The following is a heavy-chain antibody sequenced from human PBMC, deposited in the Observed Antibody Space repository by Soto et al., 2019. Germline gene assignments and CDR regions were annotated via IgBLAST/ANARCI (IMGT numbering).Heavy chain of an antibody. CDR2: IYPSDSQT. J-gene: IGHJ5*02. CDR3: ARHGFYGDYSSNYFDP. Sequence: GESLKISCNGSGYSFSNWWIAWVRQMPGKGLEYMGIIYPSDSQTRYSPSFQGQVTISADKPISTAYLQWSSLKASDTAIYYCARHGFYGDYSSNYFDPWGQGTLVTVSS. D-gene: IGHD4-17*01. CDR1: GYSFSNWW. V-gene: IGHV5-51*01.